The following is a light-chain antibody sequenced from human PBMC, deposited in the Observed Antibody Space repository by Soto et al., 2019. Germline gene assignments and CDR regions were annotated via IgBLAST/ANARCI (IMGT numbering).Light chain of an antibody. CDR1: QSVSSSY. J-gene: IGKJ1*01. Sequence: MMLSQSPGTLSLSPGEKATLSCRASQSVSSSYLAWDQQKPGQAPRLLIYGASSRATGIPDRFSGSGSGTDFTLTISRLEPEDFAVYYCQQYGSSPWTFGQGTKVDIK. V-gene: IGKV3-20*01. CDR2: GAS. CDR3: QQYGSSPWT.